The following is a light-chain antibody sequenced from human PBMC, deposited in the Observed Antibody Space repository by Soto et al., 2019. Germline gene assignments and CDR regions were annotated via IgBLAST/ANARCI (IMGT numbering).Light chain of an antibody. Sequence: GDRVTITCRASQSISSWLAWYQQKPGKAHKLLIYDASSLESGVPSRFSGSGSGTEFSLTIRSLQPDDFATYYCKQYKSYSWTVGQGTRLEIK. CDR1: QSISSW. CDR3: KQYKSYSWT. CDR2: DAS. J-gene: IGKJ5*01. V-gene: IGKV1-5*01.